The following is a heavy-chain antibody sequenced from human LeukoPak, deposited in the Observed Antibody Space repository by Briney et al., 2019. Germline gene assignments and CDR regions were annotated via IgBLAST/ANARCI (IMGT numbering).Heavy chain of an antibody. D-gene: IGHD3-9*01. J-gene: IGHJ4*02. CDR3: VRDNDWAFDY. CDR1: GFTLRSFS. Sequence: PGGSLRLSCTASGFTLRSFSMNWVRQAPGKGLEWVSHISPRSDIVSYADSVQGRFTISRDNAKNSLYLQVNSLRAEDMAVYYCVRDNDWAFDYWGQGTLVAVSS. CDR2: ISPRSDIV. V-gene: IGHV3-48*01.